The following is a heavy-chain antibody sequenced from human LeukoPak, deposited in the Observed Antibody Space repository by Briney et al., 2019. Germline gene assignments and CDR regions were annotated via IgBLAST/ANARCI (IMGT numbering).Heavy chain of an antibody. D-gene: IGHD5-18*01. Sequence: GGSLRLSCAASGFTFSNAWMSWVRQAPGKGLEWVGRIKSKTDGWTTDYAAPVKGRFTISRDDSKNTLYLQMSSLKTEDTAVYYCTTDRVTSDYWGQGTLVTVSS. V-gene: IGHV3-15*01. CDR2: IKSKTDGWTT. CDR1: GFTFSNAW. J-gene: IGHJ4*02. CDR3: TTDRVTSDY.